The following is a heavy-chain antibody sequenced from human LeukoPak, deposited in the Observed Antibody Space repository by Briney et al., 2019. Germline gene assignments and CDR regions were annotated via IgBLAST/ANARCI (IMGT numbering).Heavy chain of an antibody. Sequence: SETLSLTCTVSGGSISGYHWSWIRQPPGTGLEYIGYIYYSGSTNYNPSLKSRVNISVDTSKNQFSLRLSSVTAADTAVYYCARHHCRGAGCHTFDYWGQGTLVTVSS. D-gene: IGHD2-15*01. J-gene: IGHJ4*02. CDR3: ARHHCRGAGCHTFDY. V-gene: IGHV4-59*08. CDR2: IYYSGST. CDR1: GGSISGYH.